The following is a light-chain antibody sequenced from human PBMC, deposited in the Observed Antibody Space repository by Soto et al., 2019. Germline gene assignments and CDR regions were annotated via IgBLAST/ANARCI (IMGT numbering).Light chain of an antibody. CDR1: QSVSSN. V-gene: IGKV3-15*01. CDR3: QQYNNWPVT. J-gene: IGKJ2*01. Sequence: EIVMTQSPATLSVSPGERATLSCRASQSVSSNLAWYQQKPGQAPRLLIYGASTRATGIPARFSGSGSGTEFTLTIRSLQSEDFAVYYCQQYNNWPVTFGQGTKLESK. CDR2: GAS.